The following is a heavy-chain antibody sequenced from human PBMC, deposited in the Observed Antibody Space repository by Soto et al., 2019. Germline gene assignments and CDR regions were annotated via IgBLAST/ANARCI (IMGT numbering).Heavy chain of an antibody. CDR2: ISSNGGST. V-gene: IGHV3-64D*06. CDR3: VKSYSYGFDY. J-gene: IGHJ4*02. CDR1: GFTFSSYA. Sequence: PRLSCSASGFTFSSYAMHWVRQAPGKGLEYVSAISSNGGSTYYADSVKGRFTISRDNSKNTLYLQMSSLRAEDTAVYYCVKSYSYGFDYWGQGTLVTVSS. D-gene: IGHD5-18*01.